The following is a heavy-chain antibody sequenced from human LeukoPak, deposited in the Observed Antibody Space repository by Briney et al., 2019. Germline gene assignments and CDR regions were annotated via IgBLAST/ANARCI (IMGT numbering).Heavy chain of an antibody. Sequence: SQTLSLTCTVSGGSISSGSYYWSWIRQPAGKGLEWIGRIYTSGSTNYNPSLKSRVTMSVDTSKNQFSLQLSSVTAADTAVYYWGRVKTLYFYYWGQGTLVTVS. CDR3: GRVKTLYFYY. J-gene: IGHJ4*02. CDR2: IYTSGST. D-gene: IGHD2/OR15-2a*01. CDR1: GGSISSGSYY. V-gene: IGHV4-61*02.